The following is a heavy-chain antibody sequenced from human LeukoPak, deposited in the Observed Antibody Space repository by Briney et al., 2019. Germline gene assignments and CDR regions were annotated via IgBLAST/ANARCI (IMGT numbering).Heavy chain of an antibody. CDR3: ASTPRVPAAFFDY. CDR1: GGSFSGYY. J-gene: IGHJ4*02. CDR2: INHSGST. Sequence: SETLSLTCAVYGGSFSGYYWSWIRQPPGKGLEWIGEINHSGSTNYNPSLKSRVTISVDTSKNQFSLKLSSVTAADTAVYYCASTPRVPAAFFDYWGQGTLVTVS. D-gene: IGHD2-2*01. V-gene: IGHV4-34*01.